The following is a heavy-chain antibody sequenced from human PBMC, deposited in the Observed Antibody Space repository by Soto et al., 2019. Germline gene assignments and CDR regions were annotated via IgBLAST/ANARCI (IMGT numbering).Heavy chain of an antibody. J-gene: IGHJ6*02. V-gene: IGHV1-69*05. Sequence: EASVKVSCKASGGTFSSYAISWVRQAPGQGLEWMGGIIPIFGTANYAQKFQGWVTMTRDTSISTVYMELSRLRSDGTAVYYCARGSSVGMDVWGQGTTVTVSS. CDR1: GGTFSSYA. CDR2: IIPIFGTA. CDR3: ARGSSVGMDV. D-gene: IGHD3-3*01.